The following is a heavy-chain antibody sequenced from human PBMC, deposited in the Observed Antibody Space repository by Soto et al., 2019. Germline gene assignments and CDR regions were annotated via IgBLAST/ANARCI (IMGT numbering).Heavy chain of an antibody. CDR1: GGSINSFY. V-gene: IGHV4-4*07. CDR3: ARDEGYFYGSGSSQGYFQF. CDR2: IYSTGST. J-gene: IGHJ1*01. Sequence: QVQLQESGPGLVKPSETLSLTCTVSGGSINSFYWTWIRQPAGKGLEWIGRIYSTGSTYYNPSLKSQVIMSVDTSKNHFSLDLSSVTAADTAIYYCARDEGYFYGSGSSQGYFQFWGQGTLVSVSS. D-gene: IGHD3-10*01.